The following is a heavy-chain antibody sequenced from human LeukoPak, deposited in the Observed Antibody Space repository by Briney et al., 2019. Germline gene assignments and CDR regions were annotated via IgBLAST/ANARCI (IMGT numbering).Heavy chain of an antibody. D-gene: IGHD1-26*01. CDR1: GFTFSNAW. J-gene: IGHJ4*02. CDR2: IKSKTDGGTT. CDR3: TTSIIVGATSDY. V-gene: IGHV3-15*01. Sequence: PGGSLRLSCAASGFTFSNAWMSWVRQAPGKGLEWVGRIKSKTDGGTTDYAVPVKGRFTISRDDSKNTLYLQMNSLKTEDTAVYYCTTSIIVGATSDYWGQGTLVTVSS.